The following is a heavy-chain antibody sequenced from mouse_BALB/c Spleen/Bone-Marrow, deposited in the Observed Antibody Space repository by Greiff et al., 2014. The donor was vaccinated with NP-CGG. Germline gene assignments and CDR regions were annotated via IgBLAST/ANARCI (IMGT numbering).Heavy chain of an antibody. CDR1: GFNIKDTY. J-gene: IGHJ1*02. Sequence: VQLQQSGAEFVKPGASVKLSCTASGFNIKDTYLHWVQQRPEQGLDWIGRIDFAIFTNYDPKFQGKATIIADSSSNSANLHLSSMTSENTSIYYCASYRYGWYFYVRGPGDTVPVSS. V-gene: IGHV14-3*02. CDR3: ASYRYGWYFYV. CDR2: IDFAIFT. D-gene: IGHD2-14*01.